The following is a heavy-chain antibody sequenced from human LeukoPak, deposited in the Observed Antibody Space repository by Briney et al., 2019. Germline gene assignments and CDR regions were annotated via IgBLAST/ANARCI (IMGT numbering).Heavy chain of an antibody. D-gene: IGHD3-9*01. Sequence: GGSLRLSCAASGFTFSSYELNWVRQAPGKGLEWISYISGGGDTLYYADSVKGRFTTSRDNAKNSLYLQMNSLRAEDTAVYYCARDRDFDWLSNLDAFDIWGQGTMVTVSS. CDR1: GFTFSSYE. CDR3: ARDRDFDWLSNLDAFDI. CDR2: ISGGGDTL. J-gene: IGHJ3*02. V-gene: IGHV3-48*03.